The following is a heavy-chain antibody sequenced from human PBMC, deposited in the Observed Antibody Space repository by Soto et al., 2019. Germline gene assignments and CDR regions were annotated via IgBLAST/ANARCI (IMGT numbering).Heavy chain of an antibody. CDR1: GGSISSSNYY. V-gene: IGHV4-39*01. D-gene: IGHD2-2*01. CDR3: VRLPGYCSGTSCYGYYVMEV. J-gene: IGHJ6*02. CDR2: INYSGNT. Sequence: HPSETLSLTCTVSGGSISSSNYYWGRIRQSPGKGLEWIGSINYSGNTYYNPSLTGRVTISVDTSQSQFSMKLTSMTAADTAVYFCVRLPGYCSGTSCYGYYVMEVWGQGTTVTVSS.